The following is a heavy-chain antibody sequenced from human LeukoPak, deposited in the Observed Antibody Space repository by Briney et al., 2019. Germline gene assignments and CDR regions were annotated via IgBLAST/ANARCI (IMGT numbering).Heavy chain of an antibody. D-gene: IGHD1-26*01. Sequence: PSETLSLTCTVSGGSIGSTTYYWGWIRQPPGKELECIGSIYYSGSTYYNPSLKSRVTISLDTSKNQFSLKLSSVTAADTAVYYCARHKQSGTYYGAFDIWGQGTMVTVSS. J-gene: IGHJ3*02. CDR1: GGSIGSTTYY. V-gene: IGHV4-39*01. CDR3: ARHKQSGTYYGAFDI. CDR2: IYYSGST.